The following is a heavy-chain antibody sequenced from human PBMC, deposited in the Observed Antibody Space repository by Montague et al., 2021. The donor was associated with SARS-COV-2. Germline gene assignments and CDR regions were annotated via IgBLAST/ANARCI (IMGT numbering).Heavy chain of an antibody. D-gene: IGHD3-10*01. CDR3: ARQAVLWFGGTQSAFDV. CDR1: GGSISSSSYY. CDR2: INYSGNT. J-gene: IGHJ3*01. V-gene: IGHV4-39*01. Sequence: SETLSLTCSVSGGSISSSSYYWAWIRQPPGKGLEWLGSINYSGNTHYNPSLGGRASTSVDTSKNQFSLNLYSVAAADTALYFCARQAVLWFGGTQSAFDVWGQGTTVAVSS.